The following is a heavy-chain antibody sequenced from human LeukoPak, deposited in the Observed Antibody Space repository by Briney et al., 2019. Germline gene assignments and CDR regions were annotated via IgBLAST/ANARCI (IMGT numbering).Heavy chain of an antibody. CDR3: ARRIQGMAPYYFDY. V-gene: IGHV3-74*01. J-gene: IGHJ4*02. CDR1: GFTFSSYW. D-gene: IGHD5-24*01. CDR2: INSDGGST. Sequence: GGSLRLSCTASGFTFSSYWMHWVRQAPGKGLVWVSRINSDGGSTSYADSVKGRFTISRDNAENTLYLQMNSLRAEDTAVYYCARRIQGMAPYYFDYWGQGTLVTVSS.